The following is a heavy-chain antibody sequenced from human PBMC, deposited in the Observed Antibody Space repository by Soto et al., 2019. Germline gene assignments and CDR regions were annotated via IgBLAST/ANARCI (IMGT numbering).Heavy chain of an antibody. V-gene: IGHV3-30*03. CDR1: GFSFSTHA. CDR2: ISFDGGIK. D-gene: IGHD6-13*01. J-gene: IGHJ4*02. CDR3: VADAGWTTGPGTGLFEC. Sequence: QVQLVESGGGVVQPGRSLRLSCAATGFSFSTHAMYCVRHAPGKGLEWVAVISFDGGIKYYADAVKGRFTISRDESKNTGYLQPNDLIPEGTTVYFCVADAGWTTGPGTGLFECWGEGALVTV.